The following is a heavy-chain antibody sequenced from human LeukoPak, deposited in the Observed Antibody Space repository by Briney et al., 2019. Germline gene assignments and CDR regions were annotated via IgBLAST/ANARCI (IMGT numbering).Heavy chain of an antibody. CDR3: AKGGEATMRDGYNYYYYYMEV. Sequence: PGGSLRLSCATPGITLSSHAMSWVRQAPGKGLEWVSLISGSGGHTYYGDSVKGRFTISRDNSKNTFYLQMNSLRADDTAVYYCAKGGEATMRDGYNYYYYYMEVWGKGTTVTVSS. CDR2: ISGSGGHT. D-gene: IGHD5-24*01. CDR1: GITLSSHA. J-gene: IGHJ6*03. V-gene: IGHV3-23*01.